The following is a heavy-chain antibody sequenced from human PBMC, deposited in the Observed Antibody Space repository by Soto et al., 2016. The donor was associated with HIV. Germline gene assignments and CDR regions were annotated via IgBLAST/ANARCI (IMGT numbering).Heavy chain of an antibody. Sequence: EVQLVEAGGGLVQPGRSLRLSCKSSGFSFDEYAMHWVRQVPGKGLEWVSGISWNSGTIGYADSVKGRFTISRDNTRNSLYLQMDSLRAEDTASYYCVKDNSGWYYFDFWARERWSPSPQ. CDR3: VKDNSGWYYFDF. CDR2: ISWNSGTI. D-gene: IGHD6-19*01. V-gene: IGHV3-9*01. J-gene: IGHJ4*02. CDR1: GFSFDEYA.